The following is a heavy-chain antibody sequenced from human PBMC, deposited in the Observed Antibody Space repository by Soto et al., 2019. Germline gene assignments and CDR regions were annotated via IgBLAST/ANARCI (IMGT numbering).Heavy chain of an antibody. CDR3: AQSGGTSYYYGMDV. J-gene: IGHJ6*02. CDR2: IYYTANT. Sequence: QVHLQESGLGLVKPSQTLSLTCSVSGGSISSGGYYSIWIRPPLGKILEWLGYIYYTANTHYNPSLKGRVSISSDTSTNQFSLNLSSVTAADTAVYYCAQSGGTSYYYGMDVWGQGTTVTVSS. CDR1: GGSISSGGYY. V-gene: IGHV4-31*02. D-gene: IGHD3-16*01.